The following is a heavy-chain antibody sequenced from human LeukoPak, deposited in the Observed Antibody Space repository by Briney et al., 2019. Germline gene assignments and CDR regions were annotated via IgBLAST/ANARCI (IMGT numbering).Heavy chain of an antibody. J-gene: IGHJ4*02. CDR1: GGSISSGDYY. V-gene: IGHV4-30-4*01. CDR2: IYYSGST. D-gene: IGHD3-10*01. CDR3: ARDRGLWFGENAADY. Sequence: SETLSLTCTVSGGSISSGDYYWSWIRQPPGKGLEWIGYIYYSGSTYYNPSLKSRVTISVDTSKNQFSLKLSSVTAADTAVYYCARDRGLWFGENAADYWGQGTLVTVSS.